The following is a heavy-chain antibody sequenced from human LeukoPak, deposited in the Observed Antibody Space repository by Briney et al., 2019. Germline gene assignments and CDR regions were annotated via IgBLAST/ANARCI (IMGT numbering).Heavy chain of an antibody. CDR1: GYSFTSYW. J-gene: IGHJ4*02. Sequence: GESLKISCKGSGYSFTSYWIAWVRQKPGKGLEWMGVICPGDSDTTYSPSFQGQVTISADKSISTAYLQWSSLRASDTAMYYCARQWGRGSGSYLGYWGQGTLVTVSS. V-gene: IGHV5-51*01. CDR3: ARQWGRGSGSYLGY. CDR2: ICPGDSDT. D-gene: IGHD3-10*01.